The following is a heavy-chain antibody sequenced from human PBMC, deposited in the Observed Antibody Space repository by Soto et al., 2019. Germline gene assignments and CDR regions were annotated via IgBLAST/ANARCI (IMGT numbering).Heavy chain of an antibody. CDR1: GGSISSYY. J-gene: IGHJ6*02. V-gene: IGHV4-59*01. D-gene: IGHD1-1*01. CDR3: ARDPGVEGPYRNDKNYYYYGMDV. Sequence: NPSETLSLTCTVSGGSISSYYWSWIRQPPGKGLEWIGYIYYSGSTNYNPSLKSRVTISVDTSKNQLSLKLSSVTAADTAVYYCARDPGVEGPYRNDKNYYYYGMDVWGQGTTVTVSS. CDR2: IYYSGST.